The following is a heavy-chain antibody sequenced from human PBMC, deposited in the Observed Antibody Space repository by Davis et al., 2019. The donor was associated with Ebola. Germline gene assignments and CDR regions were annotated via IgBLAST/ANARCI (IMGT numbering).Heavy chain of an antibody. V-gene: IGHV1-3*01. CDR3: ARSNWGYYFDS. J-gene: IGHJ4*02. Sequence: ASVKVSCKASGYIFTSYAMHWVRQAPGQRLEWMGWINAFNGTTKYSQKFRGRVTITRDTSASTAYMELRSLTSEDTAVYYCARSNWGYYFDSWGQGTLVTVSS. CDR1: GYIFTSYA. CDR2: INAFNGTT. D-gene: IGHD7-27*01.